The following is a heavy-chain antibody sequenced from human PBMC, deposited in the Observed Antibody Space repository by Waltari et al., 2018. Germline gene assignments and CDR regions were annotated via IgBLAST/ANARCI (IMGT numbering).Heavy chain of an antibody. Sequence: QVQLVQSGAEVKKPGASVKVSCKASGYTFTGYYMHWVRQAPGQGLEWMGGNNPDRGGTNYAQKLQGRGTMTRDTSISTAYMELSRLRSDDTAVYYCAVGRWLQPRDYWGQGTLVTVSS. V-gene: IGHV1-2*02. D-gene: IGHD5-12*01. CDR2: NNPDRGGT. CDR1: GYTFTGYY. J-gene: IGHJ4*02. CDR3: AVGRWLQPRDY.